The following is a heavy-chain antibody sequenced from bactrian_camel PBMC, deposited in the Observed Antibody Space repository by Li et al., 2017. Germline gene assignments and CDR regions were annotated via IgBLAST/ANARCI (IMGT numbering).Heavy chain of an antibody. Sequence: HVQLVESGGGSVQAGGSLRLSCQVSGYDALYLSMGWFRQAPGKEREGVAGICSYGGTYYADSVKGRFTISQDNAKGTLYLQLNSLNSEDTAVYYCAPRYRWNPPSGFNYWGQGTQVTVS. CDR2: ICSYGGT. J-gene: IGHJ4*01. CDR3: APRYRWNPPSGFNY. CDR1: GYDALYLS. D-gene: IGHD3*01. V-gene: IGHV3S63*01.